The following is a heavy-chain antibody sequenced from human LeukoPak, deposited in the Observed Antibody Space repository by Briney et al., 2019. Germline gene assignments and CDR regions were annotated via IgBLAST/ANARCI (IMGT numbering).Heavy chain of an antibody. J-gene: IGHJ6*03. Sequence: SETLSLTCTVSGGSISNGSYYWSWIRQPPGKGPEWIGRIYTSGSTNYNPSLQSRVTISVDTSKNQFSLKLSSVTAADTAVYDCARGVYYYGSGGYYYYYYMDVWGKGTTVTISS. D-gene: IGHD3-10*01. CDR2: IYTSGST. V-gene: IGHV4-61*02. CDR3: ARGVYYYGSGGYYYYYYMDV. CDR1: GGSISNGSYY.